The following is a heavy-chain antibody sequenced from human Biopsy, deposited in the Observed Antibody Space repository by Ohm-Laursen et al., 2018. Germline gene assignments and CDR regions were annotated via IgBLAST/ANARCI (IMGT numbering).Heavy chain of an antibody. CDR1: GGSISSGGSY. CDR2: IFNSANT. Sequence: SQTLSLTCTVSGGSISSGGSYWSWIRQRPGKGLEWIGYIFNSANTYYNPSLKNIITISGDTSKNQFSPKLSSVTAADTAVYYCARLGSGDYFPTFFDFWGQGALVTVSS. J-gene: IGHJ4*02. D-gene: IGHD5-12*01. CDR3: ARLGSGDYFPTFFDF. V-gene: IGHV4-31*01.